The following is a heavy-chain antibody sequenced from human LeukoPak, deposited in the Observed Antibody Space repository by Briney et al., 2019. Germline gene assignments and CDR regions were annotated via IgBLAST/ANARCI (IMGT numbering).Heavy chain of an antibody. CDR1: GYTFTSYD. D-gene: IGHD3-3*01. CDR3: ARALREWLLSYWFDP. J-gene: IGHJ5*02. CDR2: MNPNSGNT. V-gene: IGHV1-8*01. Sequence: ASVTVSFTASGYTFTSYDINWVRQATGQGLEWMGWMNPNSGNTGYAQKFQGRVNINRNTSISTAYMELSSLRSEDTAVYYCARALREWLLSYWFDPWGQGTLVTVSS.